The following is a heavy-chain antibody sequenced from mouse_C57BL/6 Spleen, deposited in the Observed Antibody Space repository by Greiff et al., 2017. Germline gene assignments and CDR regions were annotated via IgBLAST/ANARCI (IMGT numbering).Heavy chain of an antibody. Sequence: VKLMESGAELARPGASVKLSCKASGYTFTSYGISWVKQRTGQGLEWIGEIYPRSGNTYYNEKFKGKATLTADKSSSTAYMELRSLTSEDSAVYFCASLYDYGYAMDYWGQGTSVTVSS. CDR3: ASLYDYGYAMDY. V-gene: IGHV1-81*01. CDR2: IYPRSGNT. CDR1: GYTFTSYG. D-gene: IGHD2-4*01. J-gene: IGHJ4*01.